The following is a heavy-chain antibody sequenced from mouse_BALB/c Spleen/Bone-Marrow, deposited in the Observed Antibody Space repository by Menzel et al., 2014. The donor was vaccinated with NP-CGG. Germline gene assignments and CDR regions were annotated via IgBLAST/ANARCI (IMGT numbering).Heavy chain of an antibody. CDR1: GYTFSSYW. CDR3: ARGIDYYAMDY. CDR2: ILPGSGST. Sequence: VQLQQSGAELMKPGASVKISCKATGYTFSSYWIEWVKQRPGHGLEWIGEILPGSGSTNYNEKFKGKATFTPDTSSNTAYMQLSSLTSEDSAVYYCARGIDYYAMDYWGQGTSVTVSS. V-gene: IGHV1-9*01. J-gene: IGHJ4*01.